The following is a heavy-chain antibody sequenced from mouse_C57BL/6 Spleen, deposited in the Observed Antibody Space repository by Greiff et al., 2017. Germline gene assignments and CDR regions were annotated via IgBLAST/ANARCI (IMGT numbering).Heavy chain of an antibody. J-gene: IGHJ4*01. V-gene: IGHV1-64*01. CDR1: GYTFTSYW. CDR3: ASDSSGYGYAMDY. D-gene: IGHD3-2*02. Sequence: VQLQQPGAELVKPGASVKLSCKASGYTFTSYWMHWVKQRPGQGLEWIGMIHPNSGSTNYNEKFKSKATLTVDKASSTAYMQLSSLTSEDSAVYYCASDSSGYGYAMDYWGQGTSVTVSS. CDR2: IHPNSGST.